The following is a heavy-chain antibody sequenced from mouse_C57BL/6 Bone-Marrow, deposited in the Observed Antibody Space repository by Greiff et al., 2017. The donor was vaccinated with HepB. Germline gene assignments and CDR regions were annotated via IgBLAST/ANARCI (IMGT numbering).Heavy chain of an antibody. J-gene: IGHJ3*01. Sequence: VQLKESGGGLVKPGGSLKLSCAASGFTFSDYGMHWVRQAPEKGLEWVAYISSGSSTIYYADTVKGRFTISRDNAKNTLFLQMTSLRSEDTAMYYCARGGSLRRRFAYWGQGTLVTVSA. D-gene: IGHD2-12*01. CDR3: ARGGSLRRRFAY. CDR1: GFTFSDYG. CDR2: ISSGSSTI. V-gene: IGHV5-17*01.